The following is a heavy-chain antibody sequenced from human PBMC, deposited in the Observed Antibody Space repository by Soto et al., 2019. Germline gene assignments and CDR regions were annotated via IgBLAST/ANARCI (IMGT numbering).Heavy chain of an antibody. J-gene: IGHJ6*02. V-gene: IGHV3-53*01. D-gene: IGHD4-17*01. CDR1: GFTVSSNY. CDR2: IYSGGST. CDR3: ARDRADYGDYYYGMDV. Sequence: EVQLVESGGGLIQPGGSLRLSCAASGFTVSSNYMSWVRQAPGKGLEWVSVIYSGGSTYYADSVKGRFTISRDNSKNTLYLQMNSLRAEDTAVYYCARDRADYGDYYYGMDVWGQGTTVTVSS.